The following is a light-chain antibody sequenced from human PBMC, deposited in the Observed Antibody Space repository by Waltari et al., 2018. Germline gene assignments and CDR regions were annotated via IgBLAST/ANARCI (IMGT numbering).Light chain of an antibody. CDR3: YSTDSSGNHWV. CDR2: EDS. V-gene: IGLV3-10*01. CDR1: ALPNKH. J-gene: IGLJ3*02. Sequence: SYQLTQPPSVSVSTGQTARITCSGHALPNKHAHWYQQKSGQAPVLVIYEDSKRPSGIPERFSGSSSGTMATLTISGAQVEDEADYYCYSTDSSGNHWVFGGGTKLTVL.